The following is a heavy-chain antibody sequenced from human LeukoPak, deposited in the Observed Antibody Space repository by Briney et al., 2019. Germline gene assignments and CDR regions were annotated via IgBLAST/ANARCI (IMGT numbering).Heavy chain of an antibody. J-gene: IGHJ5*02. Sequence: SETLSLTCAVYGGSFSGYYWSWIRQPPGKGLGWIGYIYYSGSTNYNPSLKSRVTISVDTSKNQFSLKLSSVTAADTAVYYCARGGYSYGLGTWGQGTLVTVSS. CDR1: GGSFSGYY. CDR3: ARGGYSYGLGT. V-gene: IGHV4-59*01. D-gene: IGHD5-18*01. CDR2: IYYSGST.